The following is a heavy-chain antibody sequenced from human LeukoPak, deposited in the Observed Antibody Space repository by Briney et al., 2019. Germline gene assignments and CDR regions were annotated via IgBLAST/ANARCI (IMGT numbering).Heavy chain of an antibody. J-gene: IGHJ4*02. V-gene: IGHV1-69*04. Sequence: ASVKVSCKASGGTFSSYAISWVRQAPGQGLEWMGRIIPILGIANYAQKFQGRVTITADESTSTAYMELSSLRSEDTAVYYCASLSSIAAPLDYWGQGTLVTVSS. CDR1: GGTFSSYA. CDR3: ASLSSIAAPLDY. CDR2: IIPILGIA. D-gene: IGHD6-6*01.